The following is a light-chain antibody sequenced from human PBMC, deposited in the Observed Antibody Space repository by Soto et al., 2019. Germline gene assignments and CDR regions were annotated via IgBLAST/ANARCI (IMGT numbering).Light chain of an antibody. CDR1: TSDVGDHNF. CDR2: DVS. J-gene: IGLJ2*01. Sequence: QSALTQPAYVSGSPGQLITISCTGTTSDVGDHNFVSWYQQHPGKAPKLMIYDVSSRPSGVSHRFSGSKSGNTASLTISGIQAEDEADYYCSSYASSNTLLFGGGTKLTVL. CDR3: SSYASSNTLL. V-gene: IGLV2-14*01.